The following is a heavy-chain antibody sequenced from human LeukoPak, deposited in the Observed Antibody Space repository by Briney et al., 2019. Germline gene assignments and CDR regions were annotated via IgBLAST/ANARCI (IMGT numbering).Heavy chain of an antibody. CDR3: AKELYIVVGY. Sequence: GGSLRLPCAASGFTVSSNYMSWVRQAPGKGLEWVSVIYSGGSTYYADSVRGRFTISRDNAKNTLYLQMNSLRAEDTAVYYCAKELYIVVGYWGQGTLVTVSS. CDR2: IYSGGST. D-gene: IGHD2-21*01. CDR1: GFTVSSNY. J-gene: IGHJ4*02. V-gene: IGHV3-53*01.